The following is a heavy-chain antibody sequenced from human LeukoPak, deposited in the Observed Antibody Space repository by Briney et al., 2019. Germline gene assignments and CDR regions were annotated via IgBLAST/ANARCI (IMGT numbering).Heavy chain of an antibody. V-gene: IGHV3-64D*06. D-gene: IGHD5-12*01. CDR3: AAGRSGYDQFDY. J-gene: IGHJ4*02. Sequence: GGSLRLSCAASGFTFSSYAMHWVRQAPGKGLEYVSAISSNGGSTYYADSVKGRFTISRDNSKNTLYLQMSSLRAEDTAVYYCAAGRSGYDQFDYWGQGTLVTVSS. CDR1: GFTFSSYA. CDR2: ISSNGGST.